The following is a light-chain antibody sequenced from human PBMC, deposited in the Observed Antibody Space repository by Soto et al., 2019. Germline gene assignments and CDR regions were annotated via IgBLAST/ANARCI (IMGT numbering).Light chain of an antibody. V-gene: IGKV1-39*01. J-gene: IGKJ1*01. CDR2: AAS. CDR1: QSINTY. CDR3: QTYKSHSRM. Sequence: DIQMTHSPASLPASVLYIVTIAFRPSQSINTYLNLYQQKPGKAPKLLIYAASSLQSGFPARFSGSGSGTGFTLTISSLQPDDFASYYWQTYKSHSRMFGLGTKVDIK.